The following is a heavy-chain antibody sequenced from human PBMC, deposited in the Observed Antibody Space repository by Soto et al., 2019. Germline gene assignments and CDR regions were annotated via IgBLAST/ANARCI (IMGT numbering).Heavy chain of an antibody. V-gene: IGHV4-59*01. D-gene: IGHD2-15*01. Sequence: QVQLQESGPGLVKPSETLSLTCNVSGGPISSEYWSWIRQPPGKGLEWIGYIHYSGRTNYNPSLTSRVTLSADRSKNQFSLKLRSVTAADTAVYYCASGLRVRLDYWGRGALVTVSS. CDR2: IHYSGRT. CDR3: ASGLRVRLDY. CDR1: GGPISSEY. J-gene: IGHJ4*02.